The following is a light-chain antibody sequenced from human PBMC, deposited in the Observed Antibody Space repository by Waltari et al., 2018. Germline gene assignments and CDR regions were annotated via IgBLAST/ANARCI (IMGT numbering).Light chain of an antibody. Sequence: QSVLTQPPSASRTPGQRVTTPCSGSSPNIGSNYVYWYQQLPGTTPKLLIYRNNQRPSGVPDRFSGSKSGTSASLAISGLRSEDEADYYCAAWDDSLSGVVFGGGTKLTVL. CDR1: SPNIGSNY. V-gene: IGLV1-47*01. J-gene: IGLJ2*01. CDR3: AAWDDSLSGVV. CDR2: RNN.